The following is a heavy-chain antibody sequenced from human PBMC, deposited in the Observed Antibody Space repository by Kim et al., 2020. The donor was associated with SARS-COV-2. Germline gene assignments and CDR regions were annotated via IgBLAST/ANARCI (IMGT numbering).Heavy chain of an antibody. D-gene: IGHD2-8*01. CDR3: ARTDIVLMVYAT. Sequence: YYNPSLKSRVTISVDTSKNQFSLKLSSVTAADTAVYYCARTDIVLMVYATWGQGTLVTVSS. V-gene: IGHV4-31*02. J-gene: IGHJ5*02.